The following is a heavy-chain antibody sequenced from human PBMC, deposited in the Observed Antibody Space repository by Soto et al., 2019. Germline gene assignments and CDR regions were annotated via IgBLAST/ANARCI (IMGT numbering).Heavy chain of an antibody. CDR1: GYTFPGSG. CDR2: INAGNGNT. CDR3: ARAVAVAADFDY. Sequence: ASVKLSCKASGYTFPGSGGHWVRQAPGQRLEWMGWINAGNGNTKYSQKFQGRVTITRDTSASTAYMELSSLRSEDTAVYYCARAVAVAADFDYWGQGTLVTVSS. V-gene: IGHV1-3*01. D-gene: IGHD6-19*01. J-gene: IGHJ4*02.